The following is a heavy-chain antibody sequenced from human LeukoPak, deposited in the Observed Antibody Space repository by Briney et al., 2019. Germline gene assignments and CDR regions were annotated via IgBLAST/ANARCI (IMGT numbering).Heavy chain of an antibody. CDR1: GFTFSTYD. J-gene: IGHJ6*03. CDR2: IGTSGDT. V-gene: IGHV3-13*01. D-gene: IGHD2-15*01. Sequence: GGSLRLSCAASGFTFSTYDMHWVRQVTGEGLKGVATIGTSGDTYYAGSVKGRFTISREDGKNSLFLQMNSLRAGDTAAYYCTRDIAGSGTAMDVWGKGTTVTVSS. CDR3: TRDIAGSGTAMDV.